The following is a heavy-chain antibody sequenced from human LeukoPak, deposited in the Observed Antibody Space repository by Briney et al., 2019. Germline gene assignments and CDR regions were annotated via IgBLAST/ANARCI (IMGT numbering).Heavy chain of an antibody. Sequence: GGSLRLSCAASGFTFSTYTMSWVRQAPGKGLEWVSSIYNSGAGIFYADSVKGRFTISRDNSKNTLYLQMNSLRAEDTAAYYCAKDVAPDSGWDLDYWGQGTLVTVSS. V-gene: IGHV3-23*01. CDR1: GFTFSTYT. D-gene: IGHD6-19*01. CDR2: IYNSGAGI. CDR3: AKDVAPDSGWDLDY. J-gene: IGHJ4*02.